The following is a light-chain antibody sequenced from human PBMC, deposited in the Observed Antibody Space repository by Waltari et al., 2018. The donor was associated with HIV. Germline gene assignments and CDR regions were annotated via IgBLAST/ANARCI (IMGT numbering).Light chain of an antibody. CDR1: SSDVGGHNY. Sequence: QSALTQPASVSGSPGQSLTISCTGTSSDVGGHNYVSWYQQHPGKAPKIMIYEVTNRPSGVSNRFSGSKSGNTASLTISGLQAEDEADYYCNSFTSSSTLVFGGGTKVTVL. CDR2: EVT. V-gene: IGLV2-14*01. CDR3: NSFTSSSTLV. J-gene: IGLJ3*02.